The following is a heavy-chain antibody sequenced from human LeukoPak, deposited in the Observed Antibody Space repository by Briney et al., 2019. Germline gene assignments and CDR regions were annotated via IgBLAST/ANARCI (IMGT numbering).Heavy chain of an antibody. CDR3: ARETWPWAFDI. V-gene: IGHV3-21*01. D-gene: IGHD5-24*01. Sequence: GGSLRLSCAASGFTFNSYTVNWVRQVPGKGLEWVSSISSSSSYIYYSDSVKGRFTISRDNAKNSLYLQMNSLRAEDTAVYYCARETWPWAFDIWGQGTMVTVSS. CDR2: ISSSSSYI. J-gene: IGHJ3*02. CDR1: GFTFNSYT.